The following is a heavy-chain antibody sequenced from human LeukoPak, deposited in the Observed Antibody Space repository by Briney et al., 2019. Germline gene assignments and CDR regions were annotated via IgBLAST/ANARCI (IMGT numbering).Heavy chain of an antibody. Sequence: GASVKVSCKASGYTFTGYYMHWVRQAPGQGLEWMGWINPNSGGTNYAQKFQGWVTMTRDTSISTAYMELSRLRSDDTAVYYCARAALDSSGAFDIWGQGTMVTVSS. J-gene: IGHJ3*02. D-gene: IGHD3-22*01. CDR3: ARAALDSSGAFDI. CDR1: GYTFTGYY. V-gene: IGHV1-2*04. CDR2: INPNSGGT.